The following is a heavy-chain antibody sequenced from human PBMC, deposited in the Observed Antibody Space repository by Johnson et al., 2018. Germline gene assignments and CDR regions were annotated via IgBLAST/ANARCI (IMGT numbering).Heavy chain of an antibody. V-gene: IGHV3-30*03. CDR3: ARGGFYGNLPYFEY. Sequence: QVQLVQSGGGVVQPGRSLILSCVPSGFTFSTYGMHWVRQAPGKGLDWVAYVSYDGSNRHYGDFVKGRFTISRDNSKKTLFLERNTLRPEDTAVYYCARGGFYGNLPYFEYWGQGTLVTVSS. CDR1: GFTFSTYG. J-gene: IGHJ4*02. CDR2: VSYDGSNR. D-gene: IGHD2-21*01.